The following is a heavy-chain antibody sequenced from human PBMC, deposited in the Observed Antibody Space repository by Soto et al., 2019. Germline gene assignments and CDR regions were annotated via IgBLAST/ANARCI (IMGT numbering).Heavy chain of an antibody. CDR3: ARDPPSPGTTDWFDP. CDR1: GFTFSSYA. V-gene: IGHV3-30-3*01. J-gene: IGHJ5*02. D-gene: IGHD1-7*01. Sequence: QVQLVESGGGVVQPGRPLRLSCAASGFTFSSYAMHWVRQAPGKGLEWVAVISYDGSNKYYADSVKGRFTISRDNSKNTLYLQMNSLRAEDTAVYYCARDPPSPGTTDWFDPWGQGTLVTVSS. CDR2: ISYDGSNK.